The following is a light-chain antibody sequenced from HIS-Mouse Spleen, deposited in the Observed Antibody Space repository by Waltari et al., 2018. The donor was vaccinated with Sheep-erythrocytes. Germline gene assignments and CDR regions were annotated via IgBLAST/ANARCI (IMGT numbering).Light chain of an antibody. CDR2: WAS. CDR3: QQYYSTLT. J-gene: IGKJ4*01. CDR1: QSVLYSSNNKNY. Sequence: DIVMTQSPDSLAVSLGERATINCKSSQSVLYSSNNKNYLSWYQQKPGQPPKLLIYWASTRASGVPDRCSGSGSATDFPITISSLQAEDVAVYYCQQYYSTLTFGGGTKVEIK. V-gene: IGKV4-1*01.